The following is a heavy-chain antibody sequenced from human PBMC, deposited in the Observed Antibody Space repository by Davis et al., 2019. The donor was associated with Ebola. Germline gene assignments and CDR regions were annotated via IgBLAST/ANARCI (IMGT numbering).Heavy chain of an antibody. Sequence: ASVKVSCKASGGTFSSYAISWVRQAPGQRLEWMGWINAGNGNTKYSQKFQGRVTITRDTSASTAYMELSSLRSEDTAVYYCAREAVRGLGAFDYWGQGTLVTVSS. V-gene: IGHV1-3*01. J-gene: IGHJ4*02. CDR2: INAGNGNT. CDR3: AREAVRGLGAFDY. D-gene: IGHD3-10*01. CDR1: GGTFSSYA.